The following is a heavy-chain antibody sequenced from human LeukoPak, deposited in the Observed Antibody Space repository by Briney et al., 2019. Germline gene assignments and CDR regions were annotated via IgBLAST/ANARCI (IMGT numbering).Heavy chain of an antibody. D-gene: IGHD4-17*01. CDR3: ASQGDDYVFDY. Sequence: SETLSLTCTVSGGSISSYYWSWIRQPPGKGLEWIGYIYYSGSTNYNPSLKSRVTISVDTSKNQFSLKLSSVTAADTAVYYCASQGDDYVFDYWGQGTLVTVPS. CDR1: GGSISSYY. J-gene: IGHJ4*02. CDR2: IYYSGST. V-gene: IGHV4-59*01.